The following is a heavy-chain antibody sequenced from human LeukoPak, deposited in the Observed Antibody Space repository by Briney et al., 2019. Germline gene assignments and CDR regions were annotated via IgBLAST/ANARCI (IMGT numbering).Heavy chain of an antibody. V-gene: IGHV4-34*01. D-gene: IGHD6-13*01. CDR3: ARALYSSSWFDY. CDR1: GGSFSGYY. CDR2: INHSGST. Sequence: SETLSLTCAVYGGSFSGYYWSWIRQPPGQGLEWIGEINHSGSTNYNPSLKSRVTISVDTSKNQFSLKLSSVTAADTAVYYCARALYSSSWFDYWGQGTLVTVSS. J-gene: IGHJ4*02.